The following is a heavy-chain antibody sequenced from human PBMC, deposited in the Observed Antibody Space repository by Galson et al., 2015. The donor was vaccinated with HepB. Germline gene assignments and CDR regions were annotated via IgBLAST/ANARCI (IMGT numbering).Heavy chain of an antibody. D-gene: IGHD3-10*01. J-gene: IGHJ4*02. CDR1: GFTFSNYW. V-gene: IGHV3-74*01. Sequence: SLRLSCAASGFTFSNYWMHWVRQAPGKGLVWVSDISSDGRTTRYADSVKGRFTISRDNAKNTLYLQMNSLRVEDTAVYYCGRVGELGYWGQGTLVTVSS. CDR2: ISSDGRTT. CDR3: GRVGELGY.